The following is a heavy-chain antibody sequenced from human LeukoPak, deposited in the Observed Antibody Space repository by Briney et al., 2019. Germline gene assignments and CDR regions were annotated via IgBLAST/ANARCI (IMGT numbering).Heavy chain of an antibody. V-gene: IGHV1-69*05. CDR2: IIPIFGTT. D-gene: IGHD3-22*01. CDR3: ARQRDYYDSSGSTHYFDY. Sequence: SVKVSCKASGGTFTSYAISWVRQAPGQGLEWRGGIIPIFGTTNYAQKFQGRVTITTVESTSTAYMELSSLRAEDTAVYYCARQRDYYDSSGSTHYFDYWGQGTLVTVSS. J-gene: IGHJ4*02. CDR1: GGTFTSYA.